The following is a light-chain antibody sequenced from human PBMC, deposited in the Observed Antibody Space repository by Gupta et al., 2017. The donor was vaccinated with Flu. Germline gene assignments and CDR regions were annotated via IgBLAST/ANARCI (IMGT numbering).Light chain of an antibody. J-gene: IGLJ3*02. CDR3: QSYDSSLSGSV. CDR2: GNS. Sequence: QSVLTQPPSVSGAPGPLVTISCPGSSSNIGAGYDVHWYQQLPGTAPKLLIYGNSNRPSGVPDRFSGSKSGTSASLAITGLQAEDEADYYCQSYDSSLSGSVFGGGTKLTVL. V-gene: IGLV1-40*01. CDR1: SSNIGAGYD.